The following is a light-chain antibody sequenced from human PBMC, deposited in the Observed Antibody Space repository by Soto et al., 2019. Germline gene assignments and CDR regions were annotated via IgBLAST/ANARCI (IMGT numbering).Light chain of an antibody. Sequence: QSALIQPRSVSGSPGQSVTISCTGTNSAVGNYNYVSWYQQHPGKAPRLMIYDVSKRPSGVPDRFSGSKSGYTASLTISGLQAEDEADYYCCSYAGNWVFGGGTQLTVL. V-gene: IGLV2-11*01. J-gene: IGLJ7*01. CDR1: NSAVGNYNY. CDR3: CSYAGNWV. CDR2: DVS.